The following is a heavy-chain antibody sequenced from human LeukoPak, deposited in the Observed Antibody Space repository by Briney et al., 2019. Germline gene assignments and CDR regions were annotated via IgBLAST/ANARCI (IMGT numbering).Heavy chain of an antibody. D-gene: IGHD3-9*01. CDR3: AREMDDILTGYGLDY. J-gene: IGHJ4*02. Sequence: GGSLRLSCAASGFIFDRYAMHWVRQSPGKGLEWVALISNDGNDEYYADSVKGRFSISRDNVKSTLFLQMNSLRVDDAAVYYCAREMDDILTGYGLDYWGQGTLVTVSS. CDR1: GFIFDRYA. CDR2: ISNDGNDE. V-gene: IGHV3-30*04.